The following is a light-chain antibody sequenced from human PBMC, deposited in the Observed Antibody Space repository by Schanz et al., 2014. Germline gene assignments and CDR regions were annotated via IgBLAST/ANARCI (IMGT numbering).Light chain of an antibody. CDR3: AAWDDTLSGPV. Sequence: QSVLTQPPSASGTPGQRVTISCSASSSNIGSNTVNWYQQLPGTAPKLLMYDNNQRPSGVPDRFSGSKSGTSASLAISGLQSEDEGDYYCAAWDDTLSGPVFGGGTKLTVL. CDR2: DNN. CDR1: SSNIGSNT. V-gene: IGLV1-44*01. J-gene: IGLJ2*01.